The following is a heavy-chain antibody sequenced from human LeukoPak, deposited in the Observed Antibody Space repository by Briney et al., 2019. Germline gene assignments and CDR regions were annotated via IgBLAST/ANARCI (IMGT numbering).Heavy chain of an antibody. CDR1: GFTVSSNY. D-gene: IGHD2-2*01. CDR3: ARDSSTSSFDY. V-gene: IGHV3-66*02. CDR2: IYSGGST. Sequence: GGSLRLXCAASGFTVSSNYMSWVRQAPGKVLEWVSVIYSGGSTYYADSVKGRFTISRDNSKNTLYLQMNSLRAEDTAVYYCARDSSTSSFDYWGQGTLVTVSS. J-gene: IGHJ4*02.